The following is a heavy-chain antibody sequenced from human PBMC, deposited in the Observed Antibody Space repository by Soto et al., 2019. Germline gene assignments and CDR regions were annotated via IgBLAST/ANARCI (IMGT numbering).Heavy chain of an antibody. CDR1: GFTFSSYA. D-gene: IGHD2-15*01. V-gene: IGHV3-23*01. J-gene: IGHJ4*02. CDR2: ISGSGGST. Sequence: EVQLLESGGGLVQPGGSLRLSCAASGFTFSSYAMSWVRQAPGKGLEWVSAISGSGGSTYYADSVKGRFTISRDNSKNTLYLHRKSLRAEDTAVYYCAKDGRYCSGGSCSRDWGQGTLVTVSS. CDR3: AKDGRYCSGGSCSRD.